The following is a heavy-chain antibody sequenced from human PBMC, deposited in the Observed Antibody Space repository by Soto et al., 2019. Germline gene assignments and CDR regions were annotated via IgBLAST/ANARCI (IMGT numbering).Heavy chain of an antibody. CDR3: ARHGLIAVAGTRDYYGMDV. D-gene: IGHD6-19*01. CDR2: IYYSGST. Sequence: ETLSLTCTVSGGSISSSSYYWGWIRQPPGKGLEWIGSIYYSGSTYYNPSLKSRVTISVDTSKNQFSLKLSSVTAADTAVYYCARHGLIAVAGTRDYYGMDVWGQGTTVTVSS. J-gene: IGHJ6*02. V-gene: IGHV4-39*01. CDR1: GGSISSSSYY.